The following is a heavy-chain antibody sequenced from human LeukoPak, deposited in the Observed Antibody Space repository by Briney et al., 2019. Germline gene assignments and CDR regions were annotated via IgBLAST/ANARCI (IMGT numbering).Heavy chain of an antibody. V-gene: IGHV4-39*07. D-gene: IGHD3-22*01. J-gene: IGHJ4*02. CDR1: GGSISSSSHY. CDR3: ARDTYYYDSSGSYYFDY. Sequence: SETLSLTCTVSGGSISSSSHYWGWIRQPPGKGLEWIGSIYYSGRTYYNPSLKSRATISVDTSKNQFSLKLSSVTAADTAVYYCARDTYYYDSSGSYYFDYWGQGTLVTVSS. CDR2: IYYSGRT.